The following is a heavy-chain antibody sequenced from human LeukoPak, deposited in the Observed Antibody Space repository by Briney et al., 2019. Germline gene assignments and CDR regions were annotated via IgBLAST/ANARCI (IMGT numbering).Heavy chain of an antibody. J-gene: IGHJ5*02. CDR3: VRGPYGSGISNWFDP. V-gene: IGHV4-39*07. D-gene: IGHD3-10*01. CDR1: GGSISSSSYY. Sequence: PSETLSLTCTVSGGSISSSSYYWGWIRQPPGKGLEWIGSIYYSGSTYYNPSLKSRVTISVDTSKNQFSLKLTSVTAADTAVYYCVRGPYGSGISNWFDPWGQGTQVIVSS. CDR2: IYYSGST.